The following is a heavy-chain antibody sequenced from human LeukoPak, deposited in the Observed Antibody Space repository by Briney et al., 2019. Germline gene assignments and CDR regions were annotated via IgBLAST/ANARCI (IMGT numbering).Heavy chain of an antibody. J-gene: IGHJ4*02. CDR3: AKKRDGYYFDY. V-gene: IGHV4-34*01. Sequence: SETLPLTCAVYGGSFSGYYWSWIRQPPGKGLEWIGEINHSGSTNYNPSLKSRVTISVDTSKNQFSLKLSSVTAADTAVYYCAKKRDGYYFDYWGQGTLVTVSS. CDR1: GGSFSGYY. CDR2: INHSGST.